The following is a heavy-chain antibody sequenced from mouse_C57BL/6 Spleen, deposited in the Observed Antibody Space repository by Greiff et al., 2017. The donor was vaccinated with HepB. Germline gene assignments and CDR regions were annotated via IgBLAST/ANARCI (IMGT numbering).Heavy chain of an antibody. V-gene: IGHV1-69*01. CDR3: ARLLGFYAMDY. CDR1: GYTFTSYW. Sequence: QVQLQQPGAELVMPGASVKLSCKASGYTFTSYWMHWVQQRPGQGLEWIGEIDPSDSYTNYNQQFKGKSTLTVDKSSSTAYMQLSSLTSESSAVYDCARLLGFYAMDYWGQGTTVTVSS. CDR2: IDPSDSYT. J-gene: IGHJ4*01. D-gene: IGHD3-3*01.